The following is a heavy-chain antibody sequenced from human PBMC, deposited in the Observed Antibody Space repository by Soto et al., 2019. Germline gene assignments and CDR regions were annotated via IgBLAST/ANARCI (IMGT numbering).Heavy chain of an antibody. V-gene: IGHV4-59*01. CDR2: IYPSGRI. CDR3: ARGVETTYYYYGMDV. CDR1: GGSIRSYY. Sequence: ASETLSLTCNVSGGSIRSYYWNWIRQSPGKGLEWIGYIYPSGRINYNPSLESRVTISVDTSKSQFSLKLSSVTAADTALYYCARGVETTYYYYGMDVWGQGTRVTVSS. D-gene: IGHD1-7*01. J-gene: IGHJ6*02.